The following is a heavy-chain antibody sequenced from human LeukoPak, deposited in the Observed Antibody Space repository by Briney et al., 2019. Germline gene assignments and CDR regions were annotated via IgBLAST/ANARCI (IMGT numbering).Heavy chain of an antibody. Sequence: GGSLRLSCAASGFTFSSYGMHWVRQAPGQGLEWVGVISYDGSNKYYADSVKGRFTISRDNSTNTLYLQMNSLRAEDTAVYYCAKDRDYSVDYWGQGTLVTVSS. CDR3: AKDRDYSVDY. V-gene: IGHV3-30*18. CDR2: ISYDGSNK. J-gene: IGHJ4*02. D-gene: IGHD4-11*01. CDR1: GFTFSSYG.